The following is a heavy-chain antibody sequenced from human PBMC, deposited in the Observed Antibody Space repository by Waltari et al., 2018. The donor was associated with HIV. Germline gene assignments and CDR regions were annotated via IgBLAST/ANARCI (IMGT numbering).Heavy chain of an antibody. CDR3: ARRHATEGVLDL. J-gene: IGHJ2*01. Sequence: EVQLLESGGGLVQPGGSLRLSCAASGFTFSNFWMHWVRQVPGKGPVWISCLNGDGPTNLYADAVKGRFTISRDNTRDALYLQMNSLRAEDTAVYYCARRHATEGVLDLWGRGTLVTVSS. D-gene: IGHD3-10*01. CDR1: GFTFSNFW. CDR2: LNGDGPTN. V-gene: IGHV3-74*01.